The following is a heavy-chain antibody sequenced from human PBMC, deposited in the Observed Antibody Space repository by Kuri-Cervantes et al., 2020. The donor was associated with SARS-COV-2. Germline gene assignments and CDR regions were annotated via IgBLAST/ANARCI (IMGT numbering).Heavy chain of an antibody. J-gene: IGHJ6*02. D-gene: IGHD3-10*01. CDR2: ISHDGRDT. CDR1: EFNFRYYG. Sequence: GGSLRLSCVASEFNFRYYGMYWVRQAPGKGLEWLAVISHDGRDTYHGDSVKGRFTISRDNSKNTLYLQMNSLRLGDTAIYYCAKPGSVRGIIREDHYGLDVWGQGTTVTVSS. CDR3: AKPGSVRGIIREDHYGLDV. V-gene: IGHV3-30*18.